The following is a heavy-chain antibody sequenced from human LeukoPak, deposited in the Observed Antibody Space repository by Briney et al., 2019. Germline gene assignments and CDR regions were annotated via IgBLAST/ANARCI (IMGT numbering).Heavy chain of an antibody. J-gene: IGHJ6*03. Sequence: ASVKVSCKASGYTFTSYGISWVRQAPGQGLEWMGWISAYNGNTNYAQKLQGRVTMTTDTSTSTAYMELRSLRSDDTAVYYCARDIPHYDFWSGYLNYYYYYYMDVWGKGTTVTVSS. CDR2: ISAYNGNT. D-gene: IGHD3-3*01. V-gene: IGHV1-18*01. CDR1: GYTFTSYG. CDR3: ARDIPHYDFWSGYLNYYYYYYMDV.